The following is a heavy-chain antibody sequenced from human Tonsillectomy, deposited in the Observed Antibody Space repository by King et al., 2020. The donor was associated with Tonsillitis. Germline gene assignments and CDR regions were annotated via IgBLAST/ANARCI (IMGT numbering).Heavy chain of an antibody. V-gene: IGHV4-39*01. J-gene: IGHJ6*03. CDR3: ARHWGSYYFYMDV. D-gene: IGHD3-16*01. CDR2: ISYIVWA. CDR1: GGSISSSSYY. Sequence: QLQESGPGLVKPSETLSLTCTVSGGSISSSSYYWGWIRQPPGKGMEWIGRISYIVWAYYNPSLKSLGTISVDTSKNPFSLRLSSVTAADTAVYYCARHWGSYYFYMDVWGKGTTVTVSS.